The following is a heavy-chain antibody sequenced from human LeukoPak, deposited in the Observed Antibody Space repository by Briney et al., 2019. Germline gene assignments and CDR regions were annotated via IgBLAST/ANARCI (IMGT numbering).Heavy chain of an antibody. D-gene: IGHD2-2*01. J-gene: IGHJ4*02. Sequence: GGSLRLSCAASGFTFSSYAMHWVGQAPGKGLEYVSAVSSNGGSTYYANSVKGRFTISRDNSKNTLYLQMGSLRAEDMAVYYCTRGINYAYHYWGQGTLVTVSS. CDR3: TRGINYAYHY. V-gene: IGHV3-64*01. CDR1: GFTFSSYA. CDR2: VSSNGGST.